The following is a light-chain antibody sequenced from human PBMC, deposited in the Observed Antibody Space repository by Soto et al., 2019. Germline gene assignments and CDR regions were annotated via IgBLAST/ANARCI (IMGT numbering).Light chain of an antibody. CDR2: EVS. V-gene: IGLV2-8*01. Sequence: QSALTQPPSASGSPGQSVTISCTGTSGDVGGYNYVSWYQQHPGKAPKLVIYEVSKRPSGVPDRFSGSKSGNTASLTVSGLQAEDEADYYCSSYAGSNDVVFGGGTKLTVL. CDR1: SGDVGGYNY. J-gene: IGLJ2*01. CDR3: SSYAGSNDVV.